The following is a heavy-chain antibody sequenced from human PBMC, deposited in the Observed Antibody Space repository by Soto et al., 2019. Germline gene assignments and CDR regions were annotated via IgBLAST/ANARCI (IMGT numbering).Heavy chain of an antibody. Sequence: ASVKVSCKASGYTFTGYYVHWVRQAPGHELEWMGWIRVHKGNTNYAQKFQGRVTMTTDTSTSTAYMELRSLRPDDTAVYYCVRDLDGSGSYYTDYWGPGTLVTVSS. J-gene: IGHJ4*02. CDR2: IRVHKGNT. CDR1: GYTFTGYY. D-gene: IGHD3-10*01. V-gene: IGHV1-18*04. CDR3: VRDLDGSGSYYTDY.